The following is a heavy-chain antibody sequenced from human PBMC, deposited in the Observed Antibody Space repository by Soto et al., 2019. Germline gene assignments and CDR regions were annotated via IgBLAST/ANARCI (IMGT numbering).Heavy chain of an antibody. D-gene: IGHD3-16*02. CDR3: VRGHVRGNDRHFDY. J-gene: IGHJ4*02. CDR2: IIGDGNEI. Sequence: EVQLAESGGGLVQPGGSLRLSCAASGFTFSSHWMHWVRQAPGKGLVWVSRIIGDGNEITYADSLKGRFTISRDNAKNTVILQMTSLRAEDTAVYYCVRGHVRGNDRHFDYWGQGTLVTVSS. V-gene: IGHV3-74*01. CDR1: GFTFSSHW.